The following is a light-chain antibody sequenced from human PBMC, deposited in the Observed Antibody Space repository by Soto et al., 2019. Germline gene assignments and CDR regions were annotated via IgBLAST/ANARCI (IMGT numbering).Light chain of an antibody. J-gene: IGKJ1*01. CDR1: QSVMNN. V-gene: IGKV3-15*01. CDR2: GAS. Sequence: EILMTQSPATLSVSPGERATLSCRARQSVMNNLAWYQKKPGQAPRLLIYGASNRATGIPARFSGSGSGTEFTLTISSLQSEDFAVYYCQQYNKWWTFGQGTRVEIK. CDR3: QQYNKWWT.